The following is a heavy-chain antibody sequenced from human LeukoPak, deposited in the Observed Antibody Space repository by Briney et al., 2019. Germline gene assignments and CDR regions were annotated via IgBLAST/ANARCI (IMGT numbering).Heavy chain of an antibody. CDR2: INPKSGVT. D-gene: IGHD3-10*01. Sequence: RASVKVSCKASGYSFTGYYIHWVRQAPGQGLEWMGWINPKSGVTNYAQKFQGRISTTRDTSISTAYMELRRLTSDDTAMYYCARTGTYYSGMYFFDYWGQGSLVTVST. CDR1: GYSFTGYY. J-gene: IGHJ4*02. V-gene: IGHV1-2*02. CDR3: ARTGTYYSGMYFFDY.